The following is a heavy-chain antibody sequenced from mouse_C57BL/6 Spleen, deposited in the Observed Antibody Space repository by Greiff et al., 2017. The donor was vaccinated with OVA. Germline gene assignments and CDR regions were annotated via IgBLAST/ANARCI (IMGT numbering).Heavy chain of an antibody. CDR2: ISSGSSTI. Sequence: EVQRVESGGGLVKPGGSLKLSCAASGFTFSDYGMHWVRQAPEKGLEWVAYISSGSSTIYYADTVKGRFTISRDNAKNTLFLQMTSLRSEDTAMYYCARNYGYGDGAWFAYWGQGTLVTVSA. D-gene: IGHD2-2*01. CDR3: ARNYGYGDGAWFAY. J-gene: IGHJ3*01. CDR1: GFTFSDYG. V-gene: IGHV5-17*01.